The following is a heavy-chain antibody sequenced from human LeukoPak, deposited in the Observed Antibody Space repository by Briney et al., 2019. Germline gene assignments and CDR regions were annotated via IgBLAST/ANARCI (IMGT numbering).Heavy chain of an antibody. CDR2: ISSSSSYI. CDR1: GFTFSSYS. CDR3: ARDNYYDSSGSSFDY. D-gene: IGHD3-22*01. Sequence: GGSLRLSCAASGFTFSSYSMNWVRQAPGKGLEWVSSISSSSSYIYYADSLKGRFTISRDNAKNSLYLQMNSLRAEDTAVYYCARDNYYDSSGSSFDYWGQGTLVTVSS. V-gene: IGHV3-21*01. J-gene: IGHJ4*02.